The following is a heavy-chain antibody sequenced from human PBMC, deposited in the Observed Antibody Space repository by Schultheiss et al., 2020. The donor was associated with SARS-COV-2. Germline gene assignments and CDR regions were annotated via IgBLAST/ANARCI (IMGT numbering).Heavy chain of an antibody. CDR3: ASASSSWYPHYFDY. D-gene: IGHD6-13*01. J-gene: IGHJ4*02. Sequence: SQTLSLTCAVYGGSFSGYYWSWIRQPPGKGLEWIGEINHSGSTNYNPSLKSRVTISVDKSKNQFSLKLSSVTAADTAVYYCASASSSWYPHYFDYWGQGTLVTVSS. CDR2: INHSGST. V-gene: IGHV4-34*01. CDR1: GGSFSGYY.